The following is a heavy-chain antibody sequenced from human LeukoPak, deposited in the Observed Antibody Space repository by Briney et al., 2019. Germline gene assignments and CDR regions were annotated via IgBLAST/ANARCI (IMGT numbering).Heavy chain of an antibody. CDR1: GFTFSSYE. CDR3: ARGEGVGATQVFDY. J-gene: IGHJ4*02. D-gene: IGHD1-26*01. Sequence: GGSLRLSCAASGFTFSSYEMNWVRQAPGKGLEWVSYISSSGSTIYYADSVKGRFTISRDNAKNSLYLQMNSLRAEDTAVYYCARGEGVGATQVFDYWGQGTLVTVSS. V-gene: IGHV3-48*03. CDR2: ISSSGSTI.